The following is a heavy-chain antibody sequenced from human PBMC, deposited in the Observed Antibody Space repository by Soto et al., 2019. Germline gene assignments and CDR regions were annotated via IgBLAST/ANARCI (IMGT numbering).Heavy chain of an antibody. Sequence: SETLSLTCTVSGGSISSSSYYWGWIRQPPGKGLEWIGSIYYSGSTYYNPSLKSRVTISVDTSKNQFSLKLSSVTAADTAVYYCARHPLPYSSSWTDYYYYGMDVWGQGTTVTVSS. D-gene: IGHD6-13*01. CDR2: IYYSGST. CDR3: ARHPLPYSSSWTDYYYYGMDV. V-gene: IGHV4-39*01. CDR1: GGSISSSSYY. J-gene: IGHJ6*02.